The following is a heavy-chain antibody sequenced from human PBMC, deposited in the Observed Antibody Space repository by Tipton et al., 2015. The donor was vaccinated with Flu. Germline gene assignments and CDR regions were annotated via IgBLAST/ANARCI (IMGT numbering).Heavy chain of an antibody. CDR3: AREEKPYGMDV. V-gene: IGHV4-59*01. J-gene: IGHJ6*02. CDR1: GGSISSYY. CDR2: IYYSGST. Sequence: TLSLTCTVSGGSISSYYWSWIRQPPGKGLEWIGYIYYSGSTNYNPSLKSRVTISVDTSKNQFSLKLSSVTAADTAVYYCAREEKPYGMDVWGQGTTATVSS.